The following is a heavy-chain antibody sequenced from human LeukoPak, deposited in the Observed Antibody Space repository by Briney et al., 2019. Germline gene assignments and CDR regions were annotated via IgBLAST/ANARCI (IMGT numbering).Heavy chain of an antibody. CDR1: GGSISSGGYY. V-gene: IGHV4-31*03. J-gene: IGHJ5*02. CDR3: ARAGRITMVRGRHNWFGP. Sequence: SETLSLTCTVSGGSISSGGYYWSWIRQHPGKGLEWIGYIYYSGSTYYNPSLKSRVTISVDTSKNQFSLKLSSVTAADTAVYYCARAGRITMVRGRHNWFGPWGQGTLVTVSS. CDR2: IYYSGST. D-gene: IGHD3-10*01.